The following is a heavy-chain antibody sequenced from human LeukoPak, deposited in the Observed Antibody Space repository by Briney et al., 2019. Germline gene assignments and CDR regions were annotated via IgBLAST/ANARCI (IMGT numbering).Heavy chain of an antibody. V-gene: IGHV3-30-3*01. CDR1: GFTVRNYA. Sequence: GRSLRLYCAVSGFTVRNYAMHWVRQAPGKGLEWVAVISYDGSIKYYADSVKGRFTISRDNSKNTLYLQMNSLRAEDTAVYYCARVPKNYYDSSGSYWGQGTLVTVSS. D-gene: IGHD3-22*01. J-gene: IGHJ4*02. CDR2: ISYDGSIK. CDR3: ARVPKNYYDSSGSY.